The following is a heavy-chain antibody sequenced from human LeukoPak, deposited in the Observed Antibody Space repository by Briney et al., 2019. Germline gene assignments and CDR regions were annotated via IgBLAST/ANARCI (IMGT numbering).Heavy chain of an antibody. D-gene: IGHD3-22*01. CDR1: GYTFTNYA. CDR2: INAGNGNT. Sequence: ASVKVSCKASGYTFTNYAMHWVRQAPGQRLEWMGWINAGNGNTKYSQEFQGRVTITRDTSASTAYMELSSLRSEDMAVYYCARGPSYYYDSLYDYWGQGTLVTVSS. CDR3: ARGPSYYYDSLYDY. V-gene: IGHV1-3*03. J-gene: IGHJ4*02.